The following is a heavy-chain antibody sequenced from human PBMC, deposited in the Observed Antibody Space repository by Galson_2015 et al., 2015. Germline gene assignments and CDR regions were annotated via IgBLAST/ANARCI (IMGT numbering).Heavy chain of an antibody. D-gene: IGHD3-3*01. V-gene: IGHV1-69*04. Sequence: SVKVSCKASGGTFSSYAISWVRQAPGQGLEWMGRIIPILGIANYAQKFQGRVTITADKSTSTAYMELSSLRSDDTAVYYCARGRVHYDFWSGEVQFDPWGQGTLVTVSS. CDR3: ARGRVHYDFWSGEVQFDP. J-gene: IGHJ5*02. CDR1: GGTFSSYA. CDR2: IIPILGIA.